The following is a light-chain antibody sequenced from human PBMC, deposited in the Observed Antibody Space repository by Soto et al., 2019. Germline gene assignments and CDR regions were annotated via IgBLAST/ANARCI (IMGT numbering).Light chain of an antibody. Sequence: QSVLSQPPSASGTPGQRVTISCSGSSSNIGSNTVNWYQQFPGTAPKLLIYFNIQRPSGVPDRFSGSKSGTSASLAISGPQSEDEADYYCAAWDDSLNGYVFGTGTKVTVL. J-gene: IGLJ1*01. CDR3: AAWDDSLNGYV. CDR2: FNI. CDR1: SSNIGSNT. V-gene: IGLV1-44*01.